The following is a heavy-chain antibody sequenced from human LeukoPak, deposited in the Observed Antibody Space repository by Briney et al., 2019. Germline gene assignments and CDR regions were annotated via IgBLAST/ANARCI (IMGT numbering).Heavy chain of an antibody. D-gene: IGHD5-24*01. Sequence: GSLRLSCAASGFTLSNYWMSWVRQAPGKGLEWVANIKEDGSAKYYVNSVKGRFTISRDNAKNSQYLQMNSLRAEDTAVYYCARDTGYNTFDYWGQGTLVTVSS. J-gene: IGHJ4*02. CDR2: IKEDGSAK. V-gene: IGHV3-7*05. CDR1: GFTLSNYW. CDR3: ARDTGYNTFDY.